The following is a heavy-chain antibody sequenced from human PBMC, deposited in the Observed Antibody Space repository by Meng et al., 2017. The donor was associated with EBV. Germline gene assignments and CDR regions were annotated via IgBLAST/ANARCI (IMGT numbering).Heavy chain of an antibody. D-gene: IGHD3-10*01. V-gene: IGHV2-5*02. CDR3: AHSKYYSDSGGYWDYFDD. Sequence: QISLKESGPTLVKPTQTLLLTCTFSGISLTTSGVGVGWIRQPPGKALEWLAVIYWDDAKRYSPSLKNRLTITKDTSKNQVVLTMTNMDPVDTATYSCAHSKYYSDSGGYWDYFDDWGQGTLVTVSS. J-gene: IGHJ4*02. CDR1: GISLTTSGVG. CDR2: IYWDDAK.